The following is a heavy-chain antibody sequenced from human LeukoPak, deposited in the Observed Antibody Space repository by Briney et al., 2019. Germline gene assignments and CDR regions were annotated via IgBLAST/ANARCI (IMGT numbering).Heavy chain of an antibody. D-gene: IGHD3-10*01. J-gene: IGHJ3*01. Sequence: SVKVSYKSSVGTISTHSINWVRQAPGQGLEWMGRIIPILSQTNYALKFRGRFTMTADESTNTAYMELSSLKSEDAAVYFCAKVRGSDAFDLWGQGTMVTVSS. CDR3: AKVRGSDAFDL. CDR1: VGTISTHS. V-gene: IGHV1-69*11. CDR2: IIPILSQT.